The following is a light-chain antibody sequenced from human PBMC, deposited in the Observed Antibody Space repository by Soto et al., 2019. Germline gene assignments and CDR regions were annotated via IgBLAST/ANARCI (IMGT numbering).Light chain of an antibody. CDR1: QDIGNF. CDR2: DAT. CDR3: QQHDDYSHAS. J-gene: IGKJ2*01. V-gene: IGKV1-5*01. Sequence: DVQMTQSPSTLSATVGDRVTISCRTSQDIGNFLAWFQHKPGKAPKIFIYDATTLQTGVASRFRASGFGTEFNLTISGLQPDDIAAYYCQQHDDYSHASFGQGTKVEIK.